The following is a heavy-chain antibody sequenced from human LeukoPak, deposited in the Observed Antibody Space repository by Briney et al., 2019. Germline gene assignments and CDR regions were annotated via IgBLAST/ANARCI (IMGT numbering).Heavy chain of an antibody. CDR2: VSPDGNLA. CDR1: GFTLSSSW. Sequence: GGSLRHSCAGSGFTLSSSWMHWVRQAPGKGPVWVAHVSPDGNLANYADSVKGRFIISRDNAKNTLFLQMNSLRAEDTAVYYCARDLSFSPDHWGQGTLVTVSS. V-gene: IGHV3-74*01. J-gene: IGHJ4*02. CDR3: ARDLSFSPDH.